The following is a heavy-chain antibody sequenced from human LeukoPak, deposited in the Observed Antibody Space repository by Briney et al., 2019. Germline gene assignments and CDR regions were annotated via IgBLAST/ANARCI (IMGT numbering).Heavy chain of an antibody. V-gene: IGHV3-7*01. Sequence: PGGSLRLSCAASGFTFSSYWMSWVRQAPGKGLEWVAQIKQDGSEEYYVDSVKGRFTVSRDNSKNTLYLQMNSLRAEDTAVYYCARDRPDSSHYYGSGHFDYWGQGTLVTVSS. CDR3: ARDRPDSSHYYGSGHFDY. D-gene: IGHD3-10*01. J-gene: IGHJ4*02. CDR2: IKQDGSEE. CDR1: GFTFSSYW.